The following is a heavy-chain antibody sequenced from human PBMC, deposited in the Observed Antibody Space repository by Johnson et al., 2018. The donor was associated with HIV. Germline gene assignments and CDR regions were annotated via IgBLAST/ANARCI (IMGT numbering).Heavy chain of an antibody. Sequence: VRLVESGGGLVQPGGSLRLSCAASGFTFSNYWMSWVRQAPGKGLEWVANIKQDGSERYNVDSVKGRFTISRDNAKNSLYLQINSLKTEDTAVYYCTTGFAAFDIWGQGTMVTVSS. J-gene: IGHJ3*02. V-gene: IGHV3-7*03. CDR3: TTGFAAFDI. CDR2: IKQDGSER. CDR1: GFTFSNYW.